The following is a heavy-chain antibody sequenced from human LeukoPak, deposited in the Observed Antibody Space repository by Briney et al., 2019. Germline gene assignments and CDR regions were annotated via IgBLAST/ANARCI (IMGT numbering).Heavy chain of an antibody. CDR1: GFTFSSCA. V-gene: IGHV3-23*01. CDR3: ARDSSYGSGSYYYN. CDR2: ISGSGGST. D-gene: IGHD3-10*01. J-gene: IGHJ4*02. Sequence: PGGSLRLSCAASGFTFSSCAMSWVRQAPGKGLEWVSAISGSGGSTYYADSVKGRFTISRDNSKNTLYLQMNSLRAEDTAVYYCARDSSYGSGSYYYNWGQGTLVTVSS.